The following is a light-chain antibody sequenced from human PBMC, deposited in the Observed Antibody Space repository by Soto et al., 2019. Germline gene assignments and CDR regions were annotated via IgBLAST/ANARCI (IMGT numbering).Light chain of an antibody. CDR1: QSVSSN. V-gene: IGKV3-15*01. CDR3: QQYDNWPWT. Sequence: EIVLTQSPANLSLSPGDRATLSCRASQSVSSNLAWYQQKPGQAPRLLIYGASARATAIPARFSGSGSGTEFTLTISSLQSEDFAVYYCQQYDNWPWTFGQGTKVDIK. CDR2: GAS. J-gene: IGKJ1*01.